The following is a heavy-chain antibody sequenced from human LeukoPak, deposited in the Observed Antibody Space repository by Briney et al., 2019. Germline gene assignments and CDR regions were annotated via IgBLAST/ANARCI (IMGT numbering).Heavy chain of an antibody. CDR1: GGTFISYA. CDR2: IIPIFGTA. CDR3: ARVADSSSSLDY. V-gene: IGHV1-69*05. J-gene: IGHJ4*02. D-gene: IGHD6-6*01. Sequence: GASVKVSCKASGGTFISYAISWVRQAPGQGLEWMGGIIPIFGTANYAQKFQGRVTITTDESTSTAYMELSSLRSEDTAVYYCARVADSSSSLDYWGQGTLVTVSS.